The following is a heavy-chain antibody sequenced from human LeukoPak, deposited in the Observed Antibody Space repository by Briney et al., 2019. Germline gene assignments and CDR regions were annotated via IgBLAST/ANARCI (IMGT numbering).Heavy chain of an antibody. D-gene: IGHD3-9*01. Sequence: GGSLRLSCAASGFTFSGYAMTWVRQAPGKGLEWVSAVSGSGGRTYYADSVKGRFTISRDNSKNTLYLQMNTLRAEDTAVYYCAKGRKDEIFSFDYWGQGTLVTVSS. CDR2: VSGSGGRT. V-gene: IGHV3-23*01. J-gene: IGHJ4*02. CDR3: AKGRKDEIFSFDY. CDR1: GFTFSGYA.